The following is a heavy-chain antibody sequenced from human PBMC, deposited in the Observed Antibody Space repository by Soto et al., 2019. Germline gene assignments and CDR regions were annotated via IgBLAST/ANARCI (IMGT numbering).Heavy chain of an antibody. V-gene: IGHV4-30-4*01. CDR1: GGSISSGDYY. J-gene: IGHJ4*02. CDR2: IYYSGST. Sequence: SETLSLTCTVSGGSISSGDYYWSWIRQPPGKGLEWIGYIYYSGSTYYNPSLKSRVTISVDTSKNQFSLKLSSVTAADTAVYYCARAETIFGVVIIDYWGQGTLVTVSS. CDR3: ARAETIFGVVIIDY. D-gene: IGHD3-3*01.